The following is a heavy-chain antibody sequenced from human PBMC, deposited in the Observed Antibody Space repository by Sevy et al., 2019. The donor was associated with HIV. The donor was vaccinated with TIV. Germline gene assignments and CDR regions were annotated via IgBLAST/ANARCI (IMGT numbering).Heavy chain of an antibody. J-gene: IGHJ4*02. CDR3: ARGVVAYYFEY. Sequence: SETLSLTCSVTGDSISTYYWSWIRQRPGKGLEWIGYSFYSGITKYNPSLKSRVTISVGTSKNQFSLRLSSVTAADTAVYYFARGVVAYYFEYWGQGTLVTVSS. CDR1: GDSISTYY. V-gene: IGHV4-59*01. CDR2: SFYSGIT. D-gene: IGHD2-15*01.